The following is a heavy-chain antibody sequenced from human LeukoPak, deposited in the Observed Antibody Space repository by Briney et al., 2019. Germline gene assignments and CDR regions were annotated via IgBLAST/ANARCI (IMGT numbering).Heavy chain of an antibody. CDR1: GFTFVDYY. V-gene: IGHV3-11*01. CDR3: ARDGTQRYYDLWSGYSGYYYGMDV. Sequence: GGSLRLSWAAPGFTFVDYYMSWIPQAPGKGLEGVSYISSSGSTIYYADSVKGRFTISRDNAKNSLYLQMNSLRAEDTAVYYCARDGTQRYYDLWSGYSGYYYGMDVWGQGTTVTVSS. D-gene: IGHD3-3*01. CDR2: ISSSGSTI. J-gene: IGHJ6*02.